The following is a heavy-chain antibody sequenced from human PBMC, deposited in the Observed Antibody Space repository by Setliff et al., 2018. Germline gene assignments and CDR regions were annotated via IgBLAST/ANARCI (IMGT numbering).Heavy chain of an antibody. V-gene: IGHV3-23*01. CDR2: ISGGATRT. CDR3: ARDTSGRDAFDI. J-gene: IGHJ3*02. CDR1: GFTFSSYA. Sequence: GGSLRLSCGASGFTFSSYAMSWVRQAPGKGLEWVSAISGGATRTYYADSVKGRFTISRDNSKSTLYLQMNSLRAEDTAVYYCARDTSGRDAFDIWGQGTMVTVSS. D-gene: IGHD3-10*01.